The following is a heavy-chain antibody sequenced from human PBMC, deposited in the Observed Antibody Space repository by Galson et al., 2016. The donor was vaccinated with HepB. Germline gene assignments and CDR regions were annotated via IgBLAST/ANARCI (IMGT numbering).Heavy chain of an antibody. Sequence: SLRLSCAVSGFTFSSCSMNWVRQAPGKGLEWISYISGTSRTIYYARSVKGRFTISRDNAKDPLYLQLKSLRAEDTGVDYCARDGQPQGLGEGMDVWGKGTTVIVSS. V-gene: IGHV3-48*01. D-gene: IGHD3-16*01. CDR3: ARDGQPQGLGEGMDV. CDR1: GFTFSSCS. J-gene: IGHJ6*04. CDR2: ISGTSRTI.